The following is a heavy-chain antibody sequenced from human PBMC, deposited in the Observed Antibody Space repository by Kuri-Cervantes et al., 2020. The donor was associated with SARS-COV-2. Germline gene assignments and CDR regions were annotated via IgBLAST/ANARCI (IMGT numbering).Heavy chain of an antibody. J-gene: IGHJ6*02. CDR3: ARGRGRRRAYYGMDV. D-gene: IGHD5-24*01. Sequence: SQTLSLTCAVYGGSFSGYYWSWIRQPPGKGLEWIGELNDSGSTHYNTGSTNYNPSLRSRVTISLDTSKNEFSLKMNSVTAADTAVYYCARGRGRRRAYYGMDVWGQGTTVHRLL. V-gene: IGHV4-34*01. CDR2: LNDSGSTHYNTGST. CDR1: GGSFSGYY.